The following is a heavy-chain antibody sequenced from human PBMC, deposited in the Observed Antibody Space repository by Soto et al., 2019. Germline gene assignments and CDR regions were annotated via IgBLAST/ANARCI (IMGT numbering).Heavy chain of an antibody. J-gene: IGHJ4*02. CDR1: GASIHNGGYF. CDR2: IYYSGST. Sequence: SETLSLTCSVSGASIHNGGYFWSWIRQSPEKGLEWIGYIYYSGSTNYNPSLKSRVTISVDTSKNQFSLKLSSVTAADTAVYYCARQAEAAAGGFVDYWGQGTLVTVSS. CDR3: ARQAEAAAGGFVDY. V-gene: IGHV4-61*08. D-gene: IGHD6-13*01.